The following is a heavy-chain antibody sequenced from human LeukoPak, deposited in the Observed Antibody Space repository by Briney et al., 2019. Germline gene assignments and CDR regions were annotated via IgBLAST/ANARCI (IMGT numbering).Heavy chain of an antibody. J-gene: IGHJ4*02. CDR3: ARNPPETGTFDY. Sequence: GESLKVSCKASGYTFASYDINWVRQATGQGLEWMGWMNPNSGNTGYAQKFQGRVTITRDTSISTAYLELSSLTSQDTAVHYCARNPPETGTFDYWGQGTLVTVSS. V-gene: IGHV1-8*01. CDR1: GYTFASYD. D-gene: IGHD1-1*01. CDR2: MNPNSGNT.